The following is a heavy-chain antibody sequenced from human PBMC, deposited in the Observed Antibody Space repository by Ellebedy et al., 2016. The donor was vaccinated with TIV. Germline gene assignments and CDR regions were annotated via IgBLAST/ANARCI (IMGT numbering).Heavy chain of an antibody. CDR1: GFTFQKYW. CDR3: ARAVHYPSGSIPLFYFGMDV. J-gene: IGHJ6*02. V-gene: IGHV3-7*01. Sequence: GESLKISCAASGFTFQKYWMNWVRQVPGRGLEWVANIKHDGSERYSMDSVKGRFTISRENAKASLYLQMDSLRVEDTAVYYCARAVHYPSGSIPLFYFGMDVWGQGTTVTVSS. CDR2: IKHDGSER. D-gene: IGHD3-10*01.